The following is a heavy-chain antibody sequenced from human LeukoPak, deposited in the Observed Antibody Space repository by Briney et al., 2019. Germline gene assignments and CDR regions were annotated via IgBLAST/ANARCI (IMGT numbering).Heavy chain of an antibody. CDR1: GYTFTSFY. J-gene: IGHJ4*02. Sequence: ASVKVSCKASGYTFTSFYMHWVRQAPGQGREWMGIINPSGGSTSYAQKFQGRVTMTRDTSTSTVYMEVRSLRSDDTAVYYCAREVGRGFDYWGQGTLVTVSS. V-gene: IGHV1-46*01. CDR3: AREVGRGFDY. D-gene: IGHD1-26*01. CDR2: INPSGGST.